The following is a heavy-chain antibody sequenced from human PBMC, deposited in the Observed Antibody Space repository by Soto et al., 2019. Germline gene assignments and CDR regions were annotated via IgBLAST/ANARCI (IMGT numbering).Heavy chain of an antibody. CDR2: IYHSGTT. J-gene: IGHJ5*02. D-gene: IGHD3-22*01. CDR3: ARVSFYYDTSGYAVAWFDP. Sequence: SETLSLTCSVSGDSVSSGLYYWSWIRQPPGKGLEWIGYIYHSGTTKYNPSLKSPVTISVDTSKNQFSLKMSLLTAADTAIYYCARVSFYYDTSGYAVAWFDPWGQGTLVTVSS. CDR1: GDSVSSGLYY. V-gene: IGHV4-61*01.